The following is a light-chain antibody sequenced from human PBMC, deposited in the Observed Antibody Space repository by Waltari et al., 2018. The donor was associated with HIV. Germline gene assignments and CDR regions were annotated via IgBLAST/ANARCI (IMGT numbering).Light chain of an antibody. CDR3: NAYTRSSTCV. CDR1: SSAVGAYNY. Sequence: QSALTQPASVSGSPGQSSTISCTGTSSAVGAYNYVSWYQQHAGKAPKLMIYEVSERPSGVSNRFSGSNSGNTASLTISGLQAEDEANYYCNAYTRSSTCVFGGGTRLTVL. V-gene: IGLV2-14*01. J-gene: IGLJ3*02. CDR2: EVS.